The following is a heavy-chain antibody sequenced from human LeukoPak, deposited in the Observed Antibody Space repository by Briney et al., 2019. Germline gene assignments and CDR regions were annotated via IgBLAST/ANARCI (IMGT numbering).Heavy chain of an antibody. Sequence: PGGSLRLSCAASGFTFNSYAMHWIRQAPGKGLEGVTLISYDGNNKFYADSVKGRFSISRDNSKNTLFLQMNSLRAEDTAVYYCAKVDSPRDYYGSGSQNRPNYWGQGTLVTVSS. D-gene: IGHD3-10*01. CDR2: ISYDGNNK. CDR1: GFTFNSYA. J-gene: IGHJ4*02. V-gene: IGHV3-30*04. CDR3: AKVDSPRDYYGSGSQNRPNY.